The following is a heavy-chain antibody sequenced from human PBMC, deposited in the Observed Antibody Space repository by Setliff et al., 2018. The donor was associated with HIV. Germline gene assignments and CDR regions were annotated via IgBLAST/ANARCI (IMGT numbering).Heavy chain of an antibody. CDR1: GFTFDTYA. J-gene: IGHJ4*02. V-gene: IGHV3-21*04. CDR3: AKAHWDPLSPDY. D-gene: IGHD1-26*01. Sequence: GGSLRLSCVASGFTFDTYAMNWVRKAPGKGLEWVSSISSSSSYIFYSDSVRGRFTVSRDNARKSLYLQVSSLRAEDTAVYFCAKAHWDPLSPDYWGQGTLVTVSS. CDR2: ISSSSSYI.